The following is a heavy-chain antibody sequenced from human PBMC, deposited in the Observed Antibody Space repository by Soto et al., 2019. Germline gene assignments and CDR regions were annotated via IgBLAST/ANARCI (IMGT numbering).Heavy chain of an antibody. CDR3: ARRGMSKIGFDT. CDR1: GYIFSNYY. J-gene: IGHJ3*02. D-gene: IGHD3-10*01. CDR2: FNPSGDAT. Sequence: QVQLVQSGAEVKKPGTSVKVSCKASGYIFSNYYMHWVRQAPGQGLEWVGVFNPSGDATYYEQSFQGRVSVPRDTSTRTVYMELSTLTSEDTAVYYCARRGMSKIGFDTWGQGTMVTVSS. V-gene: IGHV1-46*01.